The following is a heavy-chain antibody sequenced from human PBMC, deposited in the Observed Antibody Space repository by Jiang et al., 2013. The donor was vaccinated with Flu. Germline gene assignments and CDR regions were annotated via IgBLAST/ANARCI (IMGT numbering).Heavy chain of an antibody. V-gene: IGHV4-38-2*02. Sequence: GLVKPSETLSLTCAVSGYSISSGYYWGWIRQPPGKGLEWIGSIYHSGSTYYNPSLKSRVTISVDTSKNQFSLKLSSVTAADTAVYYCARDPLTIFGVVTYYYYYYGMDVWGQGTTVTVSS. CDR1: GYSISSGYY. CDR2: IYHSGST. J-gene: IGHJ6*02. D-gene: IGHD3-3*01. CDR3: ARDPLTIFGVVTYYYYYYGMDV.